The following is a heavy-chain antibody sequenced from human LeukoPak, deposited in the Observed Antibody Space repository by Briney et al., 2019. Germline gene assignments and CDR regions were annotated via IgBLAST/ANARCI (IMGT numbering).Heavy chain of an antibody. CDR3: ARGGDSSSWEFDY. CDR2: IFYSGRT. D-gene: IGHD6-13*01. J-gene: IGHJ4*02. CDR1: GGSISSSTYY. V-gene: IGHV4-39*07. Sequence: SETLSLTCTVSGGSISSSTYYWGWIRQPPGKGLGWIGSIFYSGRTSYNPSLKGRVTMSVDTSKHQLSLKLSSVPAADTAVYYCARGGDSSSWEFDYWGQGTLVTVSS.